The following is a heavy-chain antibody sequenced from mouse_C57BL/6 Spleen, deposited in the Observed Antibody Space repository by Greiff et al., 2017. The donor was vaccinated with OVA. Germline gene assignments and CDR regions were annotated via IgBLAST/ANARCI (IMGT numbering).Heavy chain of an antibody. CDR3: ARDHYGSSWGYFDY. D-gene: IGHD1-1*01. CDR2: ISYVGSYT. CDR1: GFTFSSSA. J-gene: IGHJ2*01. Sequence: EVTLVESGGGLVKPGGSLKLSCAASGFTFSSSAMSWVRPTPEKMLEWVAPISYVGSYTYSPANVKGRFTISRDKAKNNLYLQMSHLKSEDTAMYYCARDHYGSSWGYFDYWGQGTTLTVAS. V-gene: IGHV5-4*01.